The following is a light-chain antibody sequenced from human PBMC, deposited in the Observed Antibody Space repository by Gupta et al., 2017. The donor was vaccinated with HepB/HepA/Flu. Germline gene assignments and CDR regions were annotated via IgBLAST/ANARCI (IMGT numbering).Light chain of an antibody. CDR3: SSDASSYSLV. CDR2: DVS. CDR1: SSDVGGYNY. Sequence: QSALTPPRSVSGSPGQSVTISCPGTSSDVGGYNYVSWYQQHPGKAPHLMFYDVSKRPAGAPDRFSASKAGNTASPTISVHEDEDAAYYYGSSDASSYSLVFGGGTKLTVL. J-gene: IGLJ3*02. V-gene: IGLV2-11*01.